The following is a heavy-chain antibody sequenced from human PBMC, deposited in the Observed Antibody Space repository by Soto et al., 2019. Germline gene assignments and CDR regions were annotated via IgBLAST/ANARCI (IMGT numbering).Heavy chain of an antibody. CDR1: GTPINSADFY. J-gene: IGHJ6*02. CDR2: IYYSGTT. Sequence: QVQLRESGPGLVKPSQTLSLTCTVSGTPINSADFYWTWIRQPPGKGLEWIGYIYYSGTTFHNPSLRSRISMSVDTSKNQFSLRLNSVTAADTAVYYCARGYDFAGFSPYGLDVWGQGTTVTVSS. D-gene: IGHD3-3*01. V-gene: IGHV4-30-4*01. CDR3: ARGYDFAGFSPYGLDV.